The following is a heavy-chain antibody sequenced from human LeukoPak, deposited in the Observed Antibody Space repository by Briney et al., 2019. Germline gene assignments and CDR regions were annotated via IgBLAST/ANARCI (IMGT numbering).Heavy chain of an antibody. CDR1: GFSFRAYG. Sequence: PGRSLRLSCAASGFSFRAYGMHWVRQAPGKGPEWVAFILYDGSEKEYVDSVKGRFTISRDNANNMLYLQMNSLRTEDTAVYYCAKAYVVRGGLDYWGQGALVTVSS. D-gene: IGHD2-2*01. V-gene: IGHV3-30*18. CDR2: ILYDGSEK. J-gene: IGHJ4*02. CDR3: AKAYVVRGGLDY.